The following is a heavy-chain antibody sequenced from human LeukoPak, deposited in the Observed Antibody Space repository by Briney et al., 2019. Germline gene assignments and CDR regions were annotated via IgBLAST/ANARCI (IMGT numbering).Heavy chain of an antibody. CDR3: TRGGRGSFTHY. CDR2: IYSGGST. CDR1: GFIVSSNF. D-gene: IGHD3-3*01. V-gene: IGHV3-53*01. Sequence: GGSLRLSCAASGFIVSSNFQIWVRQPPGKGLEWVSDIYSGGSTYYADSVKGRFTISRDNSKNTLYLQMNSLRAEDTAVYYCTRGGRGSFTHYWGQGTLVTVSS. J-gene: IGHJ4*02.